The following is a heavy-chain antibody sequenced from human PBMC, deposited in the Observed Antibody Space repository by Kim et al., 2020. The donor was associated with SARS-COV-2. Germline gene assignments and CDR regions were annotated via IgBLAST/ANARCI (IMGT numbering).Heavy chain of an antibody. CDR1: GFSFSNHA. CDR3: AKCESTYGHDALDI. V-gene: IGHV3-23*01. D-gene: IGHD2-2*01. Sequence: GGSLRLSCAASGFSFSNHAMTWVRQAPGKGLEWVSYIRGGGAGALYADSVQGRFIISRDNSKNTLYLQMNGLRAEDTAVYYCAKCESTYGHDALDIWGQG. J-gene: IGHJ3*02. CDR2: IRGGGAGA.